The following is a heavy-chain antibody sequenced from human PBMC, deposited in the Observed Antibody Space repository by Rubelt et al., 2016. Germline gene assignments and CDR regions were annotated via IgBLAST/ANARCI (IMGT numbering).Heavy chain of an antibody. CDR3: ADQDSSGYSNY. V-gene: IGHV4-39*01. CDR2: IYYSGST. J-gene: IGHJ4*02. D-gene: IGHD3-22*01. Sequence: GLEWIGSIYYSGSTYYNPSLKSRVTVSVDTSKNQFSLKLSSVTAADTAVYYCADQDSSGYSNYWGQGTLVTVSS.